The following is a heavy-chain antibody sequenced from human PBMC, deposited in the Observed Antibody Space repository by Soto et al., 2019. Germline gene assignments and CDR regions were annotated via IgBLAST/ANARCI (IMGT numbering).Heavy chain of an antibody. CDR2: IYYTGST. CDR1: GDPMDSFY. CDR3: ERDATLRN. J-gene: IGHJ4*01. Sequence: SETLSLTCTVSGDPMDSFYWNWIRQPPGKGLEWIGNIYYTGSTIYNPSLKSRVSISIDTSKNQFSLQLSSVTAADTAIYYCERDATLRNWGHGTLVTVSS. V-gene: IGHV4-59*01. D-gene: IGHD2-15*01.